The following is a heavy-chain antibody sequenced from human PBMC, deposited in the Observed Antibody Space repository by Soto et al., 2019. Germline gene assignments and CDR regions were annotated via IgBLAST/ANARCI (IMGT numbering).Heavy chain of an antibody. CDR2: IYYSGST. V-gene: IGHV4-31*03. D-gene: IGHD6-13*01. CDR3: ARVFSDSNSFFDP. Sequence: TSETLSFTCTVSGVSISSGGYYWSWIRQHPGKGLEWIGYIYYSGSTYYNPSLKSRVTISVDTSKNQFSLKLSSVTAADTAVYYCARVFSDSNSFFDPWGQGTLVTVSS. J-gene: IGHJ5*02. CDR1: GVSISSGGYY.